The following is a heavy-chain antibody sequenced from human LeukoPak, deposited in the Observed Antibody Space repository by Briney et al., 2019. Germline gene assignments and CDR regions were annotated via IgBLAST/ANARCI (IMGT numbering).Heavy chain of an antibody. D-gene: IGHD1-26*01. J-gene: IGHJ4*02. CDR2: ISGSGGST. CDR1: GFTFSSYA. Sequence: GRSLRLSCAASGFTFSSYAMSWVRQAPGKGLEWVSAISGSGGSTYYADSVKGRFTISRDNSKNTLYLQMNSLRAEDTAIYYCAKRRIVGASIDYWGQGTLVTVSS. CDR3: AKRRIVGASIDY. V-gene: IGHV3-23*01.